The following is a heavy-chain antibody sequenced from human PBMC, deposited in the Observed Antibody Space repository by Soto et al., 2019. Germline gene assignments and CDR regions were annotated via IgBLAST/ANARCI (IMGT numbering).Heavy chain of an antibody. CDR3: ARDSPVEMATIPDAFDI. Sequence: QVQLVQSGAEVKKPGSSVKVSCKASGGTFSSYAISWVRQAPGQGLEWMGGIIPIFGTANYAQKFQGRVTITADESTSTAYMGLSSLRSEDTAVYYCARDSPVEMATIPDAFDIWGQGTMVTVSS. J-gene: IGHJ3*02. CDR1: GGTFSSYA. CDR2: IIPIFGTA. V-gene: IGHV1-69*01. D-gene: IGHD5-12*01.